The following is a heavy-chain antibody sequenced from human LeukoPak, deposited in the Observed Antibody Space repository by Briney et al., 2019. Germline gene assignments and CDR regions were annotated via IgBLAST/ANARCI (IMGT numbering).Heavy chain of an antibody. CDR1: GFTFSDYY. CDR2: ISGNSGDI. Sequence: PGGSLRLSCTVSGFTFSDYYMTWVRQASGKGLEWLSYISGNSGDINYLDSVRGRFTISRDNAKNSLYLQMNSLRVEDTAVYYCTRDPRRLDYLGQGTLVTVFS. CDR3: TRDPRRLDY. V-gene: IGHV3-11*05. J-gene: IGHJ4*02.